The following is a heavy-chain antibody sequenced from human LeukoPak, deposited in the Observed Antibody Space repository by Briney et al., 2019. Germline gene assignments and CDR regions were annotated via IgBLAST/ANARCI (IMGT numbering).Heavy chain of an antibody. V-gene: IGHV1-24*01. CDR1: GYTLTELS. CDR2: LDPEDGET. J-gene: IGHJ4*02. CDR3: ATGAGGYFDY. Sequence: ASVTVSCKVSGYTLTELSMHWVRQAPGKGLEWMGGLDPEDGETIYAQKFQGRVTMTEDTSTDTAYMELSSLRSEDTAVYYCATGAGGYFDYWGQGTLVTVSS. D-gene: IGHD3-10*01.